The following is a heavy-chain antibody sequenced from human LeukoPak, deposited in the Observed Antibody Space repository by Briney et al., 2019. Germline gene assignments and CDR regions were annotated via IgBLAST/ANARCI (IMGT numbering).Heavy chain of an antibody. CDR1: GGYISSYY. V-gene: IGHV4-59*08. Sequence: SETLSLTCTVSGGYISSYYWSWIRQPPGKGLEWIGYIYYSGSTNYNPSLKSRVTISVDTSKNQFSLKLSSVTAADTAVYFCARLGLYDGYTHDSWGQGTLVTVSS. CDR2: IYYSGST. J-gene: IGHJ4*02. D-gene: IGHD5-24*01. CDR3: ARLGLYDGYTHDS.